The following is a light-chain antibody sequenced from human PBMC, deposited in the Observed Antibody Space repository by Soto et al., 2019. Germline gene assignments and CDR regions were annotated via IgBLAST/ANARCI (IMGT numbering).Light chain of an antibody. Sequence: QSVLTQPPSVSGAPGQRVTISCTGSSSNIGAGYGVHWYQQLPGTAPKLLIYGNSNRPSGVPDRFSGPKSGTSASLAITGLQAEDEADYYCQSYDSSLSAVVFGGGTKLTVL. J-gene: IGLJ2*01. CDR1: SSNIGAGYG. V-gene: IGLV1-40*01. CDR3: QSYDSSLSAVV. CDR2: GNS.